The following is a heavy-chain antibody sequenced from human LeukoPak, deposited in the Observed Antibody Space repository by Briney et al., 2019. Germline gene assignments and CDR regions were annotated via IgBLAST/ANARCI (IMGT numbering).Heavy chain of an antibody. Sequence: ASVKVSCKASGGTVSSYAISWVRQAPGQGLEWMGGIIPIVGTAKHAQKFQGRVTITADESTSTAYMELRSLRSEDTAVYYCARATVTTFNWFDPWGQGTLVTVSS. CDR1: GGTVSSYA. J-gene: IGHJ5*02. CDR2: IIPIVGTA. CDR3: ARATVTTFNWFDP. V-gene: IGHV1-69*13. D-gene: IGHD4-17*01.